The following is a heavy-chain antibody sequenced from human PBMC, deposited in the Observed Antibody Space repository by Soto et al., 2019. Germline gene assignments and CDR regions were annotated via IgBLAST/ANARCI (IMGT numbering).Heavy chain of an antibody. CDR2: MNPNSGNT. Sequence: QVQLVQSGAEVKKPGASVKVSCKASGYTFTSYDINWVRQATGQGLEWMGWMNPNSGNTGYAQKFQGRVTMTRITSSRSAFVELTSLRSKVTAVYYCVSTLYGANVDYWGQGTPVTVSS. D-gene: IGHD4-17*01. CDR1: GYTFTSYD. J-gene: IGHJ4*02. V-gene: IGHV1-8*01. CDR3: VSTLYGANVDY.